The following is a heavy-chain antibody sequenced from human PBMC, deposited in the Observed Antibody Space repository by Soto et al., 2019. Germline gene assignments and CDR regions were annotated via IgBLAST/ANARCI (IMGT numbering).Heavy chain of an antibody. CDR1: GYTFIGFS. D-gene: IGHD2-15*01. CDR3: SKGRWTVGHCSGGSCYDGMDV. V-gene: IGHV1-2*02. CDR2: INPKNGDT. J-gene: IGHJ6*02. Sequence: ASVKVSCKASGYTFIGFSLHWVRQAPGQGLEWMGWINPKNGDTYYAQKFQGRVTMTRDTSINTVYMELNSLKSDDTAVYYCSKGRWTVGHCSGGSCYDGMDVWGQGTTVTVSS.